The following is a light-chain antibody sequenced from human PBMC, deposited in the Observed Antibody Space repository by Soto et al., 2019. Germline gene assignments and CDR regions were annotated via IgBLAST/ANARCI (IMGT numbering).Light chain of an antibody. CDR3: QHHNSYSQT. CDR2: GAS. CDR1: QSIRNY. J-gene: IGKJ1*01. Sequence: DIQMTQSPPTLSASVGDRVTITCRASQSIRNYLAWYQQMPGKAPKLLIYGASSLQSGVPSRFSGSGSGTEFTLTISSLQPDDFATYFCQHHNSYSQTFGRGTKVEI. V-gene: IGKV1-5*01.